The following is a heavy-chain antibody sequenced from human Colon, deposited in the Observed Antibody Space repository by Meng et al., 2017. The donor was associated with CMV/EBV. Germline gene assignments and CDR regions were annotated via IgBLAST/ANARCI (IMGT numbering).Heavy chain of an antibody. CDR3: ARYYWDGGDCSCFDY. CDR2: IVPASGGT. Sequence: ASVKVSCKASGYTFTGYYMHWVRQAPGQGLEWMGWIVPASGGTNYAQKFQGRVTMTRDTSINTAYMELSSLRSDDTAIYYCARYYWDGGDCSCFDYRGQGTLVTVSS. J-gene: IGHJ4*02. CDR1: GYTFTGYY. D-gene: IGHD2-21*01. V-gene: IGHV1-2*02.